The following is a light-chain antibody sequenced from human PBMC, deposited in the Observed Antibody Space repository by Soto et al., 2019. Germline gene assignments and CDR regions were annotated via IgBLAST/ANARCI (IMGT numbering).Light chain of an antibody. CDR1: QSVSSSY. V-gene: IGKV3-20*01. Sequence: ESRLTQSPGTLSLSPGERATLSCSASQSVSSSYLAWYQQKPGQAPRLLIYGASSRATGIPDRFSGSGSGTDFTLTISRLEPEDLAVYSCQQYGSSPPRTFGQGTKVDIK. CDR3: QQYGSSPPRT. CDR2: GAS. J-gene: IGKJ1*01.